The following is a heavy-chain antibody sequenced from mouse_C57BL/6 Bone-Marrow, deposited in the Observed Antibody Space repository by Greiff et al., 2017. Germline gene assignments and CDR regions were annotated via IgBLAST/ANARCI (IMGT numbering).Heavy chain of an antibody. D-gene: IGHD2-4*01. J-gene: IGHJ4*01. CDR3: VRERDYGRDYYAMDY. Sequence: EVQLVESGGGLVQPKGSLKLSCAASGFTFNTYAMHWVRQAPGKGLEWVARIRSKSSNYATYYADSVKDRFTISRDDSQSMLYLQMNNLKTEDTAMYYCVRERDYGRDYYAMDYWGQGTSVTVSS. CDR2: IRSKSSNYAT. V-gene: IGHV10-3*01. CDR1: GFTFNTYA.